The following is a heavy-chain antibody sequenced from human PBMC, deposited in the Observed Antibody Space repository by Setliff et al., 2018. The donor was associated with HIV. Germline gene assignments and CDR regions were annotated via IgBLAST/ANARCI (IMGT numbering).Heavy chain of an antibody. CDR1: GFTFSSYW. J-gene: IGHJ3*01. D-gene: IGHD3-16*02. Sequence: LRLSCVASGFTFSSYWMHWVRQVPGKGLVWVSRINSYGGSSTYADSVKGRLSISRDNTKNTLYLQMNSLRAEDTAVYYCVRQVSDAFDVWGQGTMVTVSS. CDR2: INSYGGSS. V-gene: IGHV3-74*01. CDR3: VRQVSDAFDV.